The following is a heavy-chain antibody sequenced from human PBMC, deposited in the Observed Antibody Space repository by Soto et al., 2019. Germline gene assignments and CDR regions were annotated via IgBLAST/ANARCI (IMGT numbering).Heavy chain of an antibody. CDR2: VYSGGNT. V-gene: IGHV4-59*13. CDR1: GGSISNNY. CDR3: TTVRHPYWYFDL. J-gene: IGHJ2*01. Sequence: QVQLQESGPGLVKPSETLSLTCTVSGGSISNNYWSWIRQSPGKGLEWIGHVYSGGNTNYNPSLKSRVTISVHTSRNQFSLNLGSLTAADSAVYYCTTVRHPYWYFDLWGRGTLVTVSS.